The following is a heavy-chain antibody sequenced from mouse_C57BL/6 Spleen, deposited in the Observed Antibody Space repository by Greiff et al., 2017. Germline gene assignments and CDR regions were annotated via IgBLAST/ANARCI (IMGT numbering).Heavy chain of an antibody. CDR1: GYTFTSYW. D-gene: IGHD4-1*01. CDR3: ARSGLGRTLVDY. J-gene: IGHJ2*01. Sequence: QVQLQQPGAELVRPGSSVKLSCKASGYTFTSYWMHWVKQRPIQGLEWIGNIDPSDSETHYNQKFKDKATLTVDKSSSTAYMQLSSLTSEDSAVYYCARSGLGRTLVDYWGQGTTLTVSS. V-gene: IGHV1-52*01. CDR2: IDPSDSET.